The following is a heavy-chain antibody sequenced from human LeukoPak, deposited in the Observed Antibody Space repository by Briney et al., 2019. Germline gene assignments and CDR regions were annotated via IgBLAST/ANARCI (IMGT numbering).Heavy chain of an antibody. CDR1: GFTFDDSG. CDR2: IYSGGST. V-gene: IGHV3-53*01. Sequence: GGSLRLSCAASGFTFDDSGMSWVRQAPGKGLEWVSVIYSGGSTYYADSVKGRFTISRDNSKNTLYLQMNSLRAEDTAVYYCARDKSSGWYDWFDPWGQGTLVTVSS. D-gene: IGHD6-19*01. CDR3: ARDKSSGWYDWFDP. J-gene: IGHJ5*02.